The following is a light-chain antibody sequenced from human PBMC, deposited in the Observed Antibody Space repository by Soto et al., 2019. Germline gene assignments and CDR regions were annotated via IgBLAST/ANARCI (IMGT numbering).Light chain of an antibody. CDR3: SSYTSSSTQV. CDR2: EVS. V-gene: IGLV2-14*01. Sequence: QSVLTQPASVSVSPGQSITISCTGTSSDVGGYNYVSWYQQHPGKAPKFIIFEVSNRPSGVSNRFSGSKSGNTASLTISGLQAEDEADYYCSSYTSSSTQVFGTGTKVTVL. CDR1: SSDVGGYNY. J-gene: IGLJ1*01.